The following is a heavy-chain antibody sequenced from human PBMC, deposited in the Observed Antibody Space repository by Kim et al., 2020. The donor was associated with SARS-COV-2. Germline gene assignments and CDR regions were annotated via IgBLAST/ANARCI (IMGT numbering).Heavy chain of an antibody. V-gene: IGHV4-59*01. CDR2: IYYSGST. Sequence: TLSLTFTLPGGSISSYYWSWIRQPPGKGLEWIGYIYYSGSTNYNPSLKSRVTISVDTSKNQFSLKLSSVTAADTAVYYCAREYRDIVDWGQGTLVTVS. CDR1: GGSISSYY. D-gene: IGHD2-15*01. CDR3: AREYRDIVD. J-gene: IGHJ4*02.